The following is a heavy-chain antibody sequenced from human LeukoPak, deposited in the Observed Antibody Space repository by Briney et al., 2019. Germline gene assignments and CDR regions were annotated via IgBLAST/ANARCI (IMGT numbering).Heavy chain of an antibody. CDR3: AKDGSGYDFNNWFDP. V-gene: IGHV3-23*01. D-gene: IGHD5-12*01. CDR2: ISGSGGST. J-gene: IGHJ5*02. CDR1: GFTFSSYA. Sequence: PRGSLRLSCAASGFTFSSYAMSWVRQAPGKGLEWVSAISGSGGSTYYADSVKGRFTISRDNSKSTLYLQMNSLRAEDTAVYYCAKDGSGYDFNNWFDPWGQGTLVTVSS.